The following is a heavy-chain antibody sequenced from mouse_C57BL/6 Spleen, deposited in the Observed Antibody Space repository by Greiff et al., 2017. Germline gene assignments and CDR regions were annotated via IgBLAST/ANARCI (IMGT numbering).Heavy chain of an antibody. D-gene: IGHD1-1*01. CDR2: INPNYGTT. Sequence: EVQRVESGPELVKPGASVKISCKASGYSFTDYNMNWVKQSNGKSLEWIGVINPNYGTTSYNQKFKGKATLTVDQSSSTAYMQLNSLTSEDSAVYYCARSYYYGSSYFWFAYWGQGTLVTVSA. CDR1: GYSFTDYN. V-gene: IGHV1-39*01. CDR3: ARSYYYGSSYFWFAY. J-gene: IGHJ3*01.